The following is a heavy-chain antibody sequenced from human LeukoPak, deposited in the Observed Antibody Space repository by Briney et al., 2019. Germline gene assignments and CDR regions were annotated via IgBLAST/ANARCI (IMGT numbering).Heavy chain of an antibody. Sequence: TGTSLRLSCTASGFTLSRYGMHWVRQAPGKGLEWVAGIWANGITKNYADSVKGRSATSRDISKNTMSLQMNSLRVEDTAVYYCAGDINYFGFECWGQGTLVTVSS. D-gene: IGHD2/OR15-2a*01. CDR3: AGDINYFGFEC. V-gene: IGHV3-33*01. CDR2: IWANGITK. CDR1: GFTLSRYG. J-gene: IGHJ4*02.